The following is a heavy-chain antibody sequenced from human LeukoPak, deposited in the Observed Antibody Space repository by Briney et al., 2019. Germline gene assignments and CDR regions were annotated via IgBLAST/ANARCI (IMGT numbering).Heavy chain of an antibody. D-gene: IGHD2-2*01. CDR3: ARQVQLNYVDS. CDR2: ISYDGSNK. Sequence: GGSLRLSCAASGFTFSSYAMHWVRQAPGKGLEWVAVISYDGSNKYYADSVKGRFTISRDNSKNTLYLQMNSLRAEDTAVYYCARQVQLNYVDSWGQGTLVTVSS. V-gene: IGHV3-30-3*01. CDR1: GFTFSSYA. J-gene: IGHJ4*02.